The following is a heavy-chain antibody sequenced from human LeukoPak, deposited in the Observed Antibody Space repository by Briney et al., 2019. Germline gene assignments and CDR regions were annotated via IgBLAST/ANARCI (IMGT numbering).Heavy chain of an antibody. CDR2: IYYSGST. CDR3: ARQAKQWLVTRKNWFDP. CDR1: GGSISSSSYY. V-gene: IGHV4-39*01. J-gene: IGHJ5*02. Sequence: PSETLSLTCTVSGGSISSSSYYWGWIRQPPGKGLEWIGSIYYSGSTYYNPSLRSRVTISVDTSKNQFSLKLSSVTAADTAVYYCARQAKQWLVTRKNWFDPWGQGTLVTVSS. D-gene: IGHD6-19*01.